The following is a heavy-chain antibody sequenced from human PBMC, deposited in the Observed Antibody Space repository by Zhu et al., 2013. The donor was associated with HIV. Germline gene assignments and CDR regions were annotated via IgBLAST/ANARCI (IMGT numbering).Heavy chain of an antibody. D-gene: IGHD3-22*01. Sequence: QVQLVQSGAEVKKPGSSVKVSCKASGGTFSSYAISWVRQAPGQGLEWMGGIIPIFGTANYAQKFQGRVTITADESTSTAYMELSSLRSEDTAVYYCARYFRDYYDSSGSLAFDIWGQGDKWSPSLQ. CDR2: IIPIFGTA. J-gene: IGHJ3*02. V-gene: IGHV1-69*01. CDR3: ARYFRDYYDSSGSLAFDI. CDR1: GGTFSSYA.